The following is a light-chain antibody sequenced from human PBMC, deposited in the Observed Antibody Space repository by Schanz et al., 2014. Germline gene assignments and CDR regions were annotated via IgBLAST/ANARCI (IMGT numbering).Light chain of an antibody. J-gene: IGLJ2*01. CDR3: SSYAGGNNFGV. Sequence: QSALTQPPSASGAPGQSVTISCTGTSSDVGGHDYVSWYQHHPGKAPKVMIYQVTKRPSGVPDRFSGSKSGNTASLTVSGLQAEDEADYYCSSYAGGNNFGVFGGGTKLTVL. CDR2: QVT. CDR1: SSDVGGHDY. V-gene: IGLV2-8*01.